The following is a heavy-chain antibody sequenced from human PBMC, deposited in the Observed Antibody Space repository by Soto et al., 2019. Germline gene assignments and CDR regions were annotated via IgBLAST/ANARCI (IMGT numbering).Heavy chain of an antibody. CDR3: ARVGHCSSTSCYPFDF. CDR1: GYTFTDYY. CDR2: INPNSGGT. D-gene: IGHD2-2*01. V-gene: IGHV1-2*02. J-gene: IGHJ4*02. Sequence: ASVEVSCKASGYTFTDYYIHWVRQAPGQGPEWMGWINPNSGGTNYAQKFQGRVTMTWDTSNSTAYMELSRLRSDDTAVYYCARVGHCSSTSCYPFDFWGQGTLVTVSS.